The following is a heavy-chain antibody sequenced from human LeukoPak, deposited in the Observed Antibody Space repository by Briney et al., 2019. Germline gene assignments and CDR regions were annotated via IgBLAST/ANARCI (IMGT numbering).Heavy chain of an antibody. CDR1: RGSVSSYY. V-gene: IGHV4-59*02. J-gene: IGHJ3*02. CDR2: IYYSGIT. Sequence: SETLSVTCTDPRGSVSSYYWSWIRQPPGKGLEWIGYIYYSGITNYTPSLKSRVTISVDTSKNQSSLKLSSAASEDRAVYYCARVGGVPLGALDIWGQGTMVTVSS. CDR3: ARVGGVPLGALDI. D-gene: IGHD3-16*01.